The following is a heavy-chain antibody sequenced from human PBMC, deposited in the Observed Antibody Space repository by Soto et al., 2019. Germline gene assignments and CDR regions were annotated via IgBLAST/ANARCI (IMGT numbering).Heavy chain of an antibody. Sequence: SETLRLPCTVSAGSPSRGDYYGSWIRQPPGKGLEWIGYIYYSGSTYYNPSLKSRVTISVDTSKNQFSLKLSSVTAADTAVYYCARYRGSEGLRFDPWGQGTLVT. CDR2: IYYSGST. J-gene: IGHJ5*02. V-gene: IGHV4-30-4*01. CDR1: AGSPSRGDYY. CDR3: ARYRGSEGLRFDP. D-gene: IGHD5-12*01.